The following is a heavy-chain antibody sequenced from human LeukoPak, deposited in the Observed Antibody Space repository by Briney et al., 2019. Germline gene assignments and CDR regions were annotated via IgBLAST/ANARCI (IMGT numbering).Heavy chain of an antibody. CDR2: INHSGST. Sequence: SGTLSLTCAVYGGSFSGYYWSWIRQPPGKGLEWIGEINHSGSTNYNPSLKSRVTISVDTSKNQFSLKLSSVTAADTAVYYCARADSSLLIDYWGQGTLVTVSS. J-gene: IGHJ4*02. CDR1: GGSFSGYY. D-gene: IGHD3-22*01. CDR3: ARADSSLLIDY. V-gene: IGHV4-34*01.